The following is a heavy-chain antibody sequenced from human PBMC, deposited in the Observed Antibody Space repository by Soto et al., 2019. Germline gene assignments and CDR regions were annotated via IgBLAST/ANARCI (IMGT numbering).Heavy chain of an antibody. Sequence: ASVKVSCKASGYTFTGYYIQWGRQAPGQGPEWRGWINPNSGGTNYAQKFQGWVTMTRDTSISTAYMELSRLKSDDTAVYYCARGYVSGPGDYYLDSWGQGTMGT. CDR1: GYTFTGYY. D-gene: IGHD3-10*01. CDR2: INPNSGGT. CDR3: ARGYVSGPGDYYLDS. J-gene: IGHJ4*02. V-gene: IGHV1-2*04.